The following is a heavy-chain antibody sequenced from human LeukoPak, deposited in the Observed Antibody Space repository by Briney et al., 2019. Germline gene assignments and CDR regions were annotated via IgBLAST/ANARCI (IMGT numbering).Heavy chain of an antibody. CDR2: INPNSGVT. CDR3: AKDRYGDYEAPFHYYMDA. Sequence: ASVKVSCKASGYTFSGFHIHWVRQAPGQGLEWMGWINPNSGVTNYAQKLQGRVTMTRDTSIDTAYMQLSRLRSDDTAVYYCAKDRYGDYEAPFHYYMDAWGRGTTVTVSS. CDR1: GYTFSGFH. D-gene: IGHD5-12*01. V-gene: IGHV1-2*02. J-gene: IGHJ6*03.